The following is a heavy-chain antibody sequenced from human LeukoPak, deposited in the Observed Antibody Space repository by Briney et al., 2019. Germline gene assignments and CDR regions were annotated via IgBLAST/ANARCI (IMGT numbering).Heavy chain of an antibody. D-gene: IGHD4-17*01. CDR3: ARGGTTVTPGLLWFDP. CDR2: IYYSGST. J-gene: IGHJ5*02. Sequence: SETLSLTCTVSGGSISSYYWNWIRQPPGKGLEWIGYIYYSGSTKYNPSLKSQVTISVDTSKNQFSLKLSSVTAADTAVYYCARGGTTVTPGLLWFDPWGQGTLVTVSS. CDR1: GGSISSYY. V-gene: IGHV4-59*01.